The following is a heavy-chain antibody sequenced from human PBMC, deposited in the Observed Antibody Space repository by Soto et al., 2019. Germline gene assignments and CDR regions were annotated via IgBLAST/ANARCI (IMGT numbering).Heavy chain of an antibody. V-gene: IGHV4-59*01. CDR3: ARAPPGVKWFDP. CDR2: IYYSGST. D-gene: IGHD3-10*01. J-gene: IGHJ5*02. Sequence: LSLTCTVSGGSISSYYWSWIRQPPGKGLEWIGYIYYSGSTNYNPSLKSRVTISVDTSKNQFSLKLSSVTSADTAVYYCARAPPGVKWFDPWGQGTLVTVSS. CDR1: GGSISSYY.